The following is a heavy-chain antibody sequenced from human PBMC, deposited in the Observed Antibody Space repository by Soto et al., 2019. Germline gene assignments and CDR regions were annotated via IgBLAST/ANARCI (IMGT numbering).Heavy chain of an antibody. CDR2: VSHSGST. Sequence: QVHLQASDPGLVKPSETLSLTCVVSGGSISSGFWWTWVRQSPGKGLEWLGEVSHSGSTKDNPSLKSRVTLSVDKSNNRFSLYMTSVTAADTGVYYCARVSRTVGLDYWGQGTLVTVPS. J-gene: IGHJ4*02. CDR1: GGSISSGFW. D-gene: IGHD4-17*01. V-gene: IGHV4-4*02. CDR3: ARVSRTVGLDY.